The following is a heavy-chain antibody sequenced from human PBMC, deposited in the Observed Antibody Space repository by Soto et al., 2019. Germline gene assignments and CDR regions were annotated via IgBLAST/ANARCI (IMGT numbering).Heavy chain of an antibody. Sequence: EVQLVESGGGLVQPGRSLRLSCAASGFTFDDYAMHWVRQAPGKGLEWVSGISWNSGITGYADSVKGRFTVSRDNARNSLYLQMSGLRVEDTALYYCARSTTIPLDWFDPWSQGTLVTVSS. CDR2: ISWNSGIT. CDR3: ARSTTIPLDWFDP. CDR1: GFTFDDYA. D-gene: IGHD3-3*01. V-gene: IGHV3-9*01. J-gene: IGHJ5*02.